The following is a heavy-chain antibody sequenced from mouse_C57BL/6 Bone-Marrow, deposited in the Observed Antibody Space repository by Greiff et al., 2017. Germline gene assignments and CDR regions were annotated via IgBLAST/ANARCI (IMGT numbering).Heavy chain of an antibody. Sequence: EVQLKQSGTVLARPGASVKLSCKTSGYTFTSYWMHWVKQRPGQGLEWIGAIYPGNSDTSYNQTFKGKAKLTAVTSASTAYMELSSLTNEDSAVYYCTRRRLMYYYCSSVCYFDYWGQGTTLTVSS. CDR3: TRRRLMYYYCSSVCYFDY. D-gene: IGHD1-1*01. V-gene: IGHV1-5*01. CDR2: IYPGNSDT. J-gene: IGHJ2*01. CDR1: GYTFTSYW.